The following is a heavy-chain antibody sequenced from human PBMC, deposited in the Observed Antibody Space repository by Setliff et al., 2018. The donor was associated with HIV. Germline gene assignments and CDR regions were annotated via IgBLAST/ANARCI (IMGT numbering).Heavy chain of an antibody. D-gene: IGHD6-19*01. CDR2: ITGGGDHT. J-gene: IGHJ1*01. Sequence: GGSLRLSCASSGFTFSSYAMNWVRQAPGKGLEWVSAITGGGDHTYYADSVKGWFTISRDNSRNTVYLQMNSLRADDTAVYYCAKEGSTAVAGYADYFQDWGQGTLVTVSS. V-gene: IGHV3-23*01. CDR1: GFTFSSYA. CDR3: AKEGSTAVAGYADYFQD.